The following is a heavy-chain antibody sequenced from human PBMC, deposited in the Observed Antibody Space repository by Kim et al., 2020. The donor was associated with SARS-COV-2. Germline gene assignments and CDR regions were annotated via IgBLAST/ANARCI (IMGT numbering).Heavy chain of an antibody. CDR3: ARDIVPTITPLYSYGMVV. D-gene: IGHD5-12*01. Sequence: GGSLSLSCAASGFTFSSYGMHWVRQAPGKGLEWVAVISYDGSNKYYEDSVKGRFTISTDNSKNTLYLQMNSLRAEDTAVYYCARDIVPTITPLYSYGMVVWGQGTTVTVSS. CDR1: GFTFSSYG. CDR2: ISYDGSNK. V-gene: IGHV3-33*05. J-gene: IGHJ6*02.